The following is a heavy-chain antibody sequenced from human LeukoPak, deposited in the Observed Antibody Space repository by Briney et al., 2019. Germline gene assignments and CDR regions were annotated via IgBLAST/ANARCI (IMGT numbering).Heavy chain of an antibody. D-gene: IGHD4-11*01. J-gene: IGHJ5*02. CDR3: ARGRNYAKP. Sequence: SSETLSLTCTVSGDSISSSYWSWTRQPPGKGLEWIGYIYYSGSTNYNPSLKSRVTITVDTSKNQFSLKLSSVTAADTAVYYCARGRNYAKPWGQGTLVTVSS. CDR1: GDSISSSY. V-gene: IGHV4-59*01. CDR2: IYYSGST.